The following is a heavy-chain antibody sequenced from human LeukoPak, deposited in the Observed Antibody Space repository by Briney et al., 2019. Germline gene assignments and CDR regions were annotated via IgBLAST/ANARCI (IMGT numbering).Heavy chain of an antibody. Sequence: SETLSLTCTVSGGSISSYYWSWIRQPAGKGLEWTGRIYTSGSTNYNPSLKSRVTMSVDTSKNQFSLKLSSVTAADTAVYYCARASRQYGSGSSYYYYYYMDVWGKGTTVTVSS. CDR2: IYTSGST. J-gene: IGHJ6*03. CDR1: GGSISSYY. V-gene: IGHV4-4*07. D-gene: IGHD3-10*01. CDR3: ARASRQYGSGSSYYYYYYMDV.